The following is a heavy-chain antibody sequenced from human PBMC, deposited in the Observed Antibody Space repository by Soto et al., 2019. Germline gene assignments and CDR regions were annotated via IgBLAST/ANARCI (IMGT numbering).Heavy chain of an antibody. CDR3: TNSGWSFDY. D-gene: IGHD6-19*01. Sequence: EVQLVESGGGLVQPGGSLRLSCAASGFTVSTNYMSWVRQAPGKGLERVSVIYSGGSTYYADSVKGRFTSSRHNSTNTLYLKMNSLRAQDTAVYDSTNSGWSFDYWGQGTLGTVSS. J-gene: IGHJ4*02. V-gene: IGHV3-66*01. CDR1: GFTVSTNY. CDR2: IYSGGST.